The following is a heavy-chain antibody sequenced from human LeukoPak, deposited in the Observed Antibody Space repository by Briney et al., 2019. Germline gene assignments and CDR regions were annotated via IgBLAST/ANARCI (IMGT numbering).Heavy chain of an antibody. CDR3: ARDGDSSGWYRIGSFDY. J-gene: IGHJ4*02. V-gene: IGHV1-2*02. D-gene: IGHD6-19*01. CDR2: INPNSGGT. Sequence: ASVKVSCKASGYTFTGYYMHWVRQAPGQGLEWMGWINPNSGGTNYAQKFQGRVPMTRDTSISTAYMELSRLRSDDTAVYYCARDGDSSGWYRIGSFDYWGQGTLVTVSS. CDR1: GYTFTGYY.